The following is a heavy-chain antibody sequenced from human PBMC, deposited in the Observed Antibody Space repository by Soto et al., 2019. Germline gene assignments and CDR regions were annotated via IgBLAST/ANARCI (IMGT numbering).Heavy chain of an antibody. CDR2: ISSDGATK. Sequence: PGGSLRLSCTASGFAVKSHAMEWVRQAPGKGLEWVAVISSDGATKYVADSRKGRFTISRDNFERTMSLQMNNLRPEDTALYYCARSSVHIAAAGRLDLWGPGTLVTVSS. V-gene: IGHV3-30*14. J-gene: IGHJ5*02. D-gene: IGHD6-13*01. CDR3: ARSSVHIAAAGRLDL. CDR1: GFAVKSHA.